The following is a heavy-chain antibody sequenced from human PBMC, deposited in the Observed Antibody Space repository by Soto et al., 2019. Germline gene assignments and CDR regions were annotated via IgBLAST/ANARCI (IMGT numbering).Heavy chain of an antibody. CDR3: ARDRVTYGLDV. D-gene: IGHD3-10*01. V-gene: IGHV4-31*03. Sequence: QVQLQESGPGLVKPSQTLSLTCTVSGGSITSGAYYWTWIRQHPGKGLEWIGYIYYGGSTYYNPSLKSRVNISIDTSESHFSLRLSSVTAADTAVYYCARDRVTYGLDVWGQGTTVTVSS. CDR2: IYYGGST. CDR1: GGSITSGAYY. J-gene: IGHJ6*02.